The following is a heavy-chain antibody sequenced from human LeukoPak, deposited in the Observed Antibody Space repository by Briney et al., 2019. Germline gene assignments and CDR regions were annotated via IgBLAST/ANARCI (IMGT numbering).Heavy chain of an antibody. V-gene: IGHV3-21*01. J-gene: IGHJ4*02. D-gene: IGHD4-17*01. Sequence: GGSLRLSCAASGFTFSSYRMNWVRQAPGKGLEWVSSISSSSSYIYYADSVKGRFTISRDNAKNSLYLQMNSLRAEDTAVYYCARDPSPYGDYTDALDYWGRGTLVTVSS. CDR2: ISSSSSYI. CDR1: GFTFSSYR. CDR3: ARDPSPYGDYTDALDY.